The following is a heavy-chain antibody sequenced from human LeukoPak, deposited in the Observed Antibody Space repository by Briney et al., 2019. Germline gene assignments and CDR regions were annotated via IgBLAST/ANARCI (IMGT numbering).Heavy chain of an antibody. D-gene: IGHD6-19*01. Sequence: SQTLSLTCTVSGGSFSSGSYFWNWIRQPAGKGLEWIGRIYTSGSTKYNPSLKSRVTISVDTSKNQFSLKLNSVTATDTAVYYCARGQGYSSGWYGDWGQGTLVTVSS. CDR3: ARGQGYSSGWYGD. CDR1: GGSFSSGSYF. V-gene: IGHV4-61*02. J-gene: IGHJ4*02. CDR2: IYTSGST.